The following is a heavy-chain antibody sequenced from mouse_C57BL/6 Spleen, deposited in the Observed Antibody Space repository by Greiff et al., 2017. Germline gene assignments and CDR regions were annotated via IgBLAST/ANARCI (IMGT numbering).Heavy chain of an antibody. D-gene: IGHD1-1*01. CDR2: ISYDGSH. Sequence: EVQVVESGPGLVKPSQSLSLTCSVTGYSITSGYYWNWIRQFPGNKLEWMGYISYDGSHNYNPSLKNRISITRNTSKNQFFLKLNSLTTEDTATYYCARIYYYCSSYDAMDYWGQGTSVTVSS. CDR3: ARIYYYCSSYDAMDY. CDR1: GYSITSGYY. J-gene: IGHJ4*01. V-gene: IGHV3-6*01.